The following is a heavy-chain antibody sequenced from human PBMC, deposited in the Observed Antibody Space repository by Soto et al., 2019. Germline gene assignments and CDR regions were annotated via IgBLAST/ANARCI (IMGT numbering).Heavy chain of an antibody. J-gene: IGHJ4*02. CDR1: GGSISSGGYY. CDR2: IYYSGST. Sequence: SETLSLTCTVSGGSISSGGYYWSWIRQHPGKGLEWIGYIYYSGSTYYNPSLKSRVTISVDTSKNQFSLKLSSVTAADTAVYYCARGKTTVIYFDYWGQGTLVTVSS. D-gene: IGHD4-17*01. CDR3: ARGKTTVIYFDY. V-gene: IGHV4-31*03.